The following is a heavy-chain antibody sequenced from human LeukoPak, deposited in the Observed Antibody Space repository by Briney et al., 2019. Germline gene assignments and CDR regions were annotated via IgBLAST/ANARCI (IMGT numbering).Heavy chain of an antibody. CDR3: ARGALIMVTF. V-gene: IGHV3-21*04. Sequence: GGSLRLSCAASGFTFSSYSMNWVRQAPGKGLEWVSSISSSSAYIYYADSMKGRFTISRDNAKSSLFLQMNSLRAEDTAVYYCARGALIMVTFWGQGTLVTVSS. D-gene: IGHD4-23*01. CDR2: ISSSSAYI. J-gene: IGHJ4*02. CDR1: GFTFSSYS.